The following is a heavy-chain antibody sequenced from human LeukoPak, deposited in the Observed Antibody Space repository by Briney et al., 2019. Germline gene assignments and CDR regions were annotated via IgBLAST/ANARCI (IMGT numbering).Heavy chain of an antibody. CDR1: GGTFSSYA. J-gene: IGHJ5*02. Sequence: SVKVSCKASGGTFSSYAISWVRQAPGQGLEWMGGIIPISGTANYAQKFQGRVTITTDESTSTAYMELSSLRSEDTAVYYCGCDSSGYYHNNWFDPWGQGTLVTVSS. CDR3: GCDSSGYYHNNWFDP. D-gene: IGHD3-22*01. V-gene: IGHV1-69*05. CDR2: IIPISGTA.